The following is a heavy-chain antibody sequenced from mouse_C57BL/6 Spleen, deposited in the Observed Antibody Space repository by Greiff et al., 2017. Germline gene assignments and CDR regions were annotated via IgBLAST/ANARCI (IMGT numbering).Heavy chain of an antibody. CDR1: GYSFTDYN. CDR3: ARSAQATPYYYAMDY. D-gene: IGHD3-2*02. Sequence: VQLQQSGPELVKPGASVEISCKASGYSFTDYNMNWVKQSNGKSLEWIGVINPNYGTTSYNQKFKGKATLTVDQSSSTAYMQLNSLTSEDSAVYYCARSAQATPYYYAMDYWGQGTSVTVSS. J-gene: IGHJ4*01. CDR2: INPNYGTT. V-gene: IGHV1-39*01.